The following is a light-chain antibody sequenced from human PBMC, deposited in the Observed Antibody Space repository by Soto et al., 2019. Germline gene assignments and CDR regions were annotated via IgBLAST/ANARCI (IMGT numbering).Light chain of an antibody. Sequence: SVWTKYTGTLSLFPGARAHPSFTASQCVNSYLAWYQHRPGQAPRLLIYDTFNRATGVPARFSGSGSGTDFTLTISSLEPEDFAVYYCQHRTSRYTFGQGTKVDNK. J-gene: IGKJ2*01. CDR2: DTF. CDR3: QHRTSRYT. V-gene: IGKV3-11*01. CDR1: QCVNSY.